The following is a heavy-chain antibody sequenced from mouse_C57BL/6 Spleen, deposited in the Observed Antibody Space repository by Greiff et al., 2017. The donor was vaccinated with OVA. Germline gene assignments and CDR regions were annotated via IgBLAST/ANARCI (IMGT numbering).Heavy chain of an antibody. D-gene: IGHD2-4*01. CDR3: VRHRDYLYYAMDY. CDR2: IRSKSNNYAT. Sequence: EVKLVESGGGLVQPKGSLKLSCAASGFSFNTYAMNWVRQAPGKGLEWVARIRSKSNNYATYYADSVKDRFTISRDDSESMLYLQMNNLKTEDTAMYYCVRHRDYLYYAMDYWGQGTSVTVSS. CDR1: GFSFNTYA. V-gene: IGHV10-1*01. J-gene: IGHJ4*01.